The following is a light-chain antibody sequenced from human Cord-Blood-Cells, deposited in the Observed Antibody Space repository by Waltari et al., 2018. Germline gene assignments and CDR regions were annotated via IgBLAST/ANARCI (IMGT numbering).Light chain of an antibody. CDR3: SSYTSSSTLNWV. CDR2: DVS. V-gene: IGLV2-14*01. CDR1: SSDVGGYNY. J-gene: IGLJ3*02. Sequence: QSALTQPASVSGSPGQSLTISCTGTSSDVGGYNYFSWYQQHPGKAPKPMIYDVSKRPSGVSNRFSGSKSGNTASLTISGLQAEDEADYYCSSYTSSSTLNWVFGGGTKLTVL.